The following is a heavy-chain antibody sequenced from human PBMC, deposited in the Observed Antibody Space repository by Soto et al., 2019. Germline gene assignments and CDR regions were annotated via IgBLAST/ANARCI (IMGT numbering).Heavy chain of an antibody. J-gene: IGHJ5*02. CDR2: ISMSGTTM. CDR3: ARDAIGDATNWFDP. Sequence: EVRLVESGGGLAQPGGSLRLSCAASGFSFSRYAMNWVRQSPGKGLEWVSYISMSGTTMFYAESVKGRFTISRDNDEKSLYLQMNSLRDEDTAMYYCARDAIGDATNWFDPWGQGTLVTVSS. CDR1: GFSFSRYA. V-gene: IGHV3-48*02.